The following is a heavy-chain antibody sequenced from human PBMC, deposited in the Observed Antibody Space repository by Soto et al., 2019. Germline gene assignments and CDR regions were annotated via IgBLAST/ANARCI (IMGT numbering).Heavy chain of an antibody. V-gene: IGHV3-9*01. Sequence: EVQLEESGGALVQPSRSLRLSCAASGFTFDDYAMYWVRQVLGKGLEWVSSISWNSGNIDYADSVKGRFTTSRDNAENSLYLQMNSLRPEDTALYYCVRSKGGYSYGTPFDYWGQGTLVTVSS. D-gene: IGHD5-18*01. CDR2: ISWNSGNI. CDR3: VRSKGGYSYGTPFDY. J-gene: IGHJ4*02. CDR1: GFTFDDYA.